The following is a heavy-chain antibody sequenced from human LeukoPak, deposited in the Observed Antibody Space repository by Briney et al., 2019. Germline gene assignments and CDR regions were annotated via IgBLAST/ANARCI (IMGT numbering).Heavy chain of an antibody. D-gene: IGHD3-10*01. CDR3: ARGPDYYGSGSYSY. V-gene: IGHV3-33*01. CDR2: IWYDGSNK. CDR1: GFTFSSYS. J-gene: IGHJ4*02. Sequence: GGSLRLSCAASGFTFSSYSMHWVRQAPGKGLEWVAVIWYDGSNKYYADSVKGRFTISRDNAKNTLYLQMNSLRAEDTAVYYCARGPDYYGSGSYSYWGQGTLVTVSS.